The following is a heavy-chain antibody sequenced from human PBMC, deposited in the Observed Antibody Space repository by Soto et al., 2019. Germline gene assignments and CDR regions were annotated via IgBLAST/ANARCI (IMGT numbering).Heavy chain of an antibody. CDR1: GFSFSSHG. V-gene: IGHV3-33*01. D-gene: IGHD6-13*01. CDR2: LWAGGNIR. J-gene: IGHJ6*02. CDR3: ARDAQQLANYGMDA. Sequence: GGSLRLSCAASGFSFSSHGMHWVRQAPGKGLEWVAHLWAGGNIRYYAYSVKGRFTISSDHSKNTLYLQMDGLGAEDTAVYYCARDAQQLANYGMDAWGPGTTVTVSS.